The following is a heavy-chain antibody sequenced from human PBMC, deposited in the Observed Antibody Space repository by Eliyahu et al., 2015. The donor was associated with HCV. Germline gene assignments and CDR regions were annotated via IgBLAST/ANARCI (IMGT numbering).Heavy chain of an antibody. J-gene: IGHJ4*02. CDR3: AKDLGGARLGVVMYFEH. Sequence: QVQLVESGGGVVQPGXSLRLSWAASGFTFSSYGMHWVRQTPGKGLEWVAVISYDGSHKYYADAVKGRFTISRDNSKNTLYLQLNSLRSEDAAVYYCAKDLGGARLGVVMYFEHWGQGTLVTVSS. V-gene: IGHV3-30*18. CDR2: ISYDGSHK. CDR1: GFTFSSYG. D-gene: IGHD3-3*01.